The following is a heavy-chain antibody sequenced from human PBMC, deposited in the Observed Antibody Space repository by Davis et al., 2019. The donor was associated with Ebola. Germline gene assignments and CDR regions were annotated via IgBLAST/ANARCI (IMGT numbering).Heavy chain of an antibody. V-gene: IGHV3-23*01. CDR2: LGLSADT. CDR3: AKDTSNIWFDI. D-gene: IGHD1-26*01. CDR1: GFTFSSYA. Sequence: PGGSLRLSCAASGFTFSSYAMTWARRAPGKGLEWVSTLGLSADTYYADSVKGRFTISRDNSKNTLHLQMNSLRVEDTAIYYCAKDTSNIWFDIWGQGTNVTVSS. J-gene: IGHJ3*02.